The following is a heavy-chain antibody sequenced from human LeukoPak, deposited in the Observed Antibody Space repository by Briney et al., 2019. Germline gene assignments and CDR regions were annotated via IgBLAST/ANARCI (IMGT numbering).Heavy chain of an antibody. CDR2: IWYDGSNQ. V-gene: IGHV3-33*01. D-gene: IGHD3-10*02. Sequence: GGSPRLSCAASGFTFSSYGMHWVRQAPGKGLEWVAIIWYDGSNQYYADSVKGRFTISRDNSKNTLYLQMNGLSAEDTAVYYCARHVSPKYYYYYYMDVWGKGTTVTVSS. J-gene: IGHJ6*03. CDR1: GFTFSSYG. CDR3: ARHVSPKYYYYYYMDV.